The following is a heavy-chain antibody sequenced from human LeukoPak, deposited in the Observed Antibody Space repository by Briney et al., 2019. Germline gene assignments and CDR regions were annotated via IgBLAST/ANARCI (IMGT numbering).Heavy chain of an antibody. V-gene: IGHV4-39*01. D-gene: IGHD2-21*02. J-gene: IGHJ4*02. CDR1: GGSISSSSYY. Sequence: PSETLSLTCTVSGGSISSSSYYWGWIRQPPGKGLEWIGSIYYSGSTYYSPSLKSRVTISVDTSKNQFSLKLSSVTAADTAVYYCARRAPIVVVTSYYFDYWGQGTLVTVSS. CDR3: ARRAPIVVVTSYYFDY. CDR2: IYYSGST.